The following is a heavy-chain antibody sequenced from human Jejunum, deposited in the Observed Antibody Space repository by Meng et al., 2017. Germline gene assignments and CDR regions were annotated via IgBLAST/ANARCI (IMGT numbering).Heavy chain of an antibody. D-gene: IGHD3-3*01. V-gene: IGHV7-4-1*02. CDR1: GYTFTSQA. J-gene: IGHJ4*02. CDR2: INTNTGNP. CDR3: ARDLTYGFLE. Sequence: QVKVLQHGSGLKRPGDSLNVSCKASGYTFTSQAMNWVRQAPGQGLEWMGWINTNTGNPRYAQGFTGRFVFSLDTSVSTAYLQITSLKAEDTAVYYCARDLTYGFLEWGQGTLVTVSS.